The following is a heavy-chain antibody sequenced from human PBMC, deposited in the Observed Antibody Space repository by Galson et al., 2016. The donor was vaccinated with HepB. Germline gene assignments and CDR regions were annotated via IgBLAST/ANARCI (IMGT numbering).Heavy chain of an antibody. CDR1: GFTFSSYA. Sequence: SLRLSCAASGFTFSSYAMNWVRQAPGKGLEWVSYITGSGAYTSYADSVKGRFTISRDNAKNSLYLQMKSLRDEDTALYYCARLDVDTAMVGAFDIWGQGTMVTVSS. J-gene: IGHJ3*02. CDR3: ARLDVDTAMVGAFDI. CDR2: ITGSGAYT. V-gene: IGHV3-23*01. D-gene: IGHD5-18*01.